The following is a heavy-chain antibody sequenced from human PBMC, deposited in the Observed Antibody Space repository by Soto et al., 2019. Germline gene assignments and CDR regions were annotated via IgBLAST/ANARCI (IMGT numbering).Heavy chain of an antibody. CDR1: GYTFTDYA. CDR3: AKGSRMWTPDY. Sequence: QVQLVQSGAEVKKPGASVKIFCKVSGYTFTDYAIHWVRQAPGLRLEWMGWIAPGNGNTKYSQNFQGRVTITRDTSATTAYMELISLRSEDTAVYYCAKGSRMWTPDYWGQGTLVTVSS. V-gene: IGHV1-3*01. CDR2: IAPGNGNT. D-gene: IGHD2-21*01. J-gene: IGHJ4*02.